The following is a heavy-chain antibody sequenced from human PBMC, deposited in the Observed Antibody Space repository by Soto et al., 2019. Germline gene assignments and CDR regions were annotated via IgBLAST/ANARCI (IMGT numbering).Heavy chain of an antibody. D-gene: IGHD3-9*01. CDR1: GFTVSSNY. J-gene: IGHJ4*02. CDR2: IYAGSIT. V-gene: IGHV3-53*01. Sequence: DVQLVESGGGLIQPGGSLRLSCAASGFTVSSNYMSWVRQAAGKGLEWVAVIYAGSITFYADSAKGRVTISRDNSKNSLYLQMNGLRADDTAVYYGERIPYFDSGTNFDFWGQGTLVTVSS. CDR3: ERIPYFDSGTNFDF.